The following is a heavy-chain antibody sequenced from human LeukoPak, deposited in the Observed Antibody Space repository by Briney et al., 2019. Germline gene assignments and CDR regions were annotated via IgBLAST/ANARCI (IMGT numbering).Heavy chain of an antibody. CDR1: GFTFGSYA. CDR3: AKEAGNGWSYFDR. D-gene: IGHD6-19*01. Sequence: GGSLRLSCAASGFTFGSYAMSWVRQAPGKGLEWVSGISSSGGSTYYADSVKGRFTISRDNSKNTVYLQMISLRAGDTAVYHCAKEAGNGWSYFDRWGQGTLVTVSS. V-gene: IGHV3-23*01. CDR2: ISSSGGST. J-gene: IGHJ4*02.